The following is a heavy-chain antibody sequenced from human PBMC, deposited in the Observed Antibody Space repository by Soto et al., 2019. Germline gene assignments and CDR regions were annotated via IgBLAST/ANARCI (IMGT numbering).Heavy chain of an antibody. CDR1: GYTFITYA. CDR3: ARSIAARLYYFYGMDV. V-gene: IGHV1-3*01. CDR2: INAGNGNT. D-gene: IGHD6-6*01. J-gene: IGHJ6*02. Sequence: VSCKASGYTFITYAIYWVRQAPGQRLEWMGWINAGNGNTKYSQKFQGRVTITRDTSARTAYMELRSLQSEDTAVYYCARSIAARLYYFYGMDVWGQGTTVTVSS.